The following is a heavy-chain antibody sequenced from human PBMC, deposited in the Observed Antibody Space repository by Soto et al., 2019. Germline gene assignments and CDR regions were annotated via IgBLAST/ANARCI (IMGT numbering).Heavy chain of an antibody. D-gene: IGHD3-16*02. CDR1: GGTFSSYA. Sequence: QVQLVQSGAEVKKPGSSVKVSCKASGGTFSSYAISWVRQAPGPGLEWMGGIIHIFGTANYAQKFQGRVTITADESTSTAYMELSSLRSEDTAVYYCARQFEVISYYYYGMDVWGQGTTVTVSS. J-gene: IGHJ6*02. V-gene: IGHV1-69*12. CDR3: ARQFEVISYYYYGMDV. CDR2: IIHIFGTA.